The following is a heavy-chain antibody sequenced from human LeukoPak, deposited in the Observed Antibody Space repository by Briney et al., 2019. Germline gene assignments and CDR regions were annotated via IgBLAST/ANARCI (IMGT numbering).Heavy chain of an antibody. J-gene: IGHJ3*02. V-gene: IGHV4-59*01. D-gene: IGHD6-6*01. CDR1: GGSIRSYY. CDR2: IYYNGNT. CDR3: ARDRLIAARPNAFDI. Sequence: SETLSLTCTVSGGSIRSYYWSWIRQPPGKGLEWIGNIYYNGNTNYNPSLRSRVTISVDTSKNQFSLKVTSVTAADTAVYYCARDRLIAARPNAFDIWGQGTMVTVSS.